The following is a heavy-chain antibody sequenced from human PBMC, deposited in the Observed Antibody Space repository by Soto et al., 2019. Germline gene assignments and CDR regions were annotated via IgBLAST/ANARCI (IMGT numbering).Heavy chain of an antibody. CDR2: IYYSGST. CDR1: GGSISSGDYY. CDR3: ARGRMRGYSGYVPFDY. D-gene: IGHD5-12*01. V-gene: IGHV4-30-4*01. Sequence: SETLSLTCTVSGGSISSGDYYWSWIRQPPGKGLEWIGYIYYSGSTYYNPSLKSRVTISVDTSKNQFSLKLSSVTAADTAVYYCARGRMRGYSGYVPFDYWGQGTLVTVSS. J-gene: IGHJ4*02.